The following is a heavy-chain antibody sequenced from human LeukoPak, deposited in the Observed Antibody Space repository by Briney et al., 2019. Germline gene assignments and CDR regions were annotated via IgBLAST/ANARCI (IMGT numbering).Heavy chain of an antibody. CDR3: GKDGATPMTLHY. D-gene: IGHD4-17*01. Sequence: PGGSLRLSCAASGFTFSSYAMSWVRQAPGKGLEYVSVIGGSGGSTHYRDSVKGQFTVSRENSKNTLYLQMNSLRVEDTDVYYCGKDGATPMTLHYWGQGPLVSLS. V-gene: IGHV3-23*01. CDR2: IGGSGGST. J-gene: IGHJ4*02. CDR1: GFTFSSYA.